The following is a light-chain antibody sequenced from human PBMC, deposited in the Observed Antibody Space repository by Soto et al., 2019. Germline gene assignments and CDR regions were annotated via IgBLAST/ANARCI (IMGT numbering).Light chain of an antibody. J-gene: IGKJ2*01. V-gene: IGKV3-20*01. Sequence: EIVLTQSPGTLSLSPGERATLSCRASQSVSSSYLAWYQQKPGQAPRLLIYGASSRATGIPDRFSGSGSGTDFTLPIIRLEPEHFAVYYCQQYASSPVYTFGQGTKLEIK. CDR1: QSVSSSY. CDR3: QQYASSPVYT. CDR2: GAS.